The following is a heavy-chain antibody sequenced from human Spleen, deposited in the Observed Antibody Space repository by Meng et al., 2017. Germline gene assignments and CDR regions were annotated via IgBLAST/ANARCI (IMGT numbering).Heavy chain of an antibody. J-gene: IGHJ5*02. CDR2: IFYSGST. Sequence: SETLSLTCNVSGGSVSKAYWSWIRQSPGKGLEWIGYIFYSGSTKYNPSLKSRVTMSVDTSRNQFSLKLTSVTAADTAVYYCARQWLQNWFDPWGQGTPVTVSS. CDR3: ARQWLQNWFDP. V-gene: IGHV4-59*02. CDR1: GGSVSKAY. D-gene: IGHD6-19*01.